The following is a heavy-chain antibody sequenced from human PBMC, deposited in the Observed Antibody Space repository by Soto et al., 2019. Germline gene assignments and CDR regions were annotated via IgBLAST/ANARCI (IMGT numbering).Heavy chain of an antibody. V-gene: IGHV3-30*18. D-gene: IGHD3-22*01. Sequence: QVQLVESGGGVVQPGRSLRLSCAASGFTFSSYGMHWVRQAPGKGLEWVAVISYDGSNKYYADSVKGRFTISRDNSKNTLYLQMNSLRAEDTAVYYCAKDSSGYYDSRDPHWYFDLWGRGTLVTVSS. CDR2: ISYDGSNK. CDR1: GFTFSSYG. J-gene: IGHJ2*01. CDR3: AKDSSGYYDSRDPHWYFDL.